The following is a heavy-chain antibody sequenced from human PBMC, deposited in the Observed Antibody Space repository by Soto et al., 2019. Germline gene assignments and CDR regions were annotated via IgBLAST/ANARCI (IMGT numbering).Heavy chain of an antibody. D-gene: IGHD3-16*01. J-gene: IGHJ4*02. CDR3: ARHGGEGIDITLGEVIPRVAFDS. CDR2: IDFRGRT. Sequence: QVHLQESGPGLVRPSETLSLTCTVSGYSLSSNTFYWGWIRQPPGKGLEWIGNIDFRGRTSYNPSLGSQVTLPAAASKKQFSLKLTFVTDAETAIYYCARHGGEGIDITLGEVIPRVAFDSWGQGTVVTVSS. CDR1: GYSLSSNTFY. V-gene: IGHV4-39*01.